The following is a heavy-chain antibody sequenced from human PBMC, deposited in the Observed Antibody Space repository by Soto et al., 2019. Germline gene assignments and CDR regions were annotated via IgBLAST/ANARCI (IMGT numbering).Heavy chain of an antibody. V-gene: IGHV1-69*06. Sequence: VQLVQSGAEVKKPGSSVKVSCEVSGGTFCTYAFTWVRQAPGQGLEWMGGITPIFGSPYYAQKFQDRVTITADKSTTTIYMELSALGSEDTAVYFCVRDRRDWEPPGWFDPWGQGTLVTVSS. CDR2: ITPIFGSP. J-gene: IGHJ5*02. D-gene: IGHD1-1*01. CDR3: VRDRRDWEPPGWFDP. CDR1: GGTFCTYA.